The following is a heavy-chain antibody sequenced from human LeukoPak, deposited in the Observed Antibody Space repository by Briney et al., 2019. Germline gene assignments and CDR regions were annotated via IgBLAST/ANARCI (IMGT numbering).Heavy chain of an antibody. V-gene: IGHV4-59*01. CDR2: IYYSGST. J-gene: IGHJ4*02. Sequence: SETLSLTCTVSGGSISSYLWSWIRQPPGKGLEWIGYIYYSGSTNYNPSLKSRVTISVDTSKNQFSLKLSSVTAADTAVYYCARAVGSMIVDWGQGTLVTVSS. CDR1: GGSISSYL. D-gene: IGHD3-22*01. CDR3: ARAVGSMIVD.